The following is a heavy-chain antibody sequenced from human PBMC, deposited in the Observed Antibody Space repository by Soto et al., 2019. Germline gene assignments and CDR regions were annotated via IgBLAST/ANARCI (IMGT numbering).Heavy chain of an antibody. D-gene: IGHD4-4*01. CDR1: GGSISSGGYY. CDR3: ARVGLQYYGMDV. CDR2: IYYSGST. V-gene: IGHV4-31*03. J-gene: IGHJ6*02. Sequence: QVQLQESGPGLVKPSQTLSLTCTVSGGSISSGGYYWSWIRQHPGKGLEWIGYIYYSGSTYYNPSLKSRVTTSVDTSKNQFSLKLSSVTASDTAGYYCARVGLQYYGMDVWGQGTTVTVSS.